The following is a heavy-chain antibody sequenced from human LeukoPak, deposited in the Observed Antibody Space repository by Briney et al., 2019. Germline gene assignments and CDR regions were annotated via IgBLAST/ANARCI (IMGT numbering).Heavy chain of an antibody. D-gene: IGHD1-26*01. J-gene: IGHJ4*02. V-gene: IGHV4-59*01. CDR2: ISYSGTT. Sequence: PSETLSLTCTVSDGSIGTYHWGWIRQPPGRGLEWIGYISYSGTTNYSPSLKSRITISADTSKNQLSLKLSSVTAADTAVYYCARGGLWARFDYWGQGTLVTVSS. CDR1: DGSIGTYH. CDR3: ARGGLWARFDY.